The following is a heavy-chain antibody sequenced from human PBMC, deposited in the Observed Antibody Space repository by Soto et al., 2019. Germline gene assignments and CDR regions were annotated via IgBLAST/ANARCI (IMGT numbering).Heavy chain of an antibody. J-gene: IGHJ5*01. V-gene: IGHV3-21*01. CDR2: ISSNISYI. D-gene: IGHD1-26*01. CDR1: GFTFRSFT. CDR3: TRDASRDRSARRWF. Sequence: PWGSPRLSCAASGFTFRSFTMNWVRQDPGKGLEWVSTISSNISYIYYTDALRGRFNISRDNAKNSLHLQMNSLRAEDTAGYYCTRDASRDRSARRWF.